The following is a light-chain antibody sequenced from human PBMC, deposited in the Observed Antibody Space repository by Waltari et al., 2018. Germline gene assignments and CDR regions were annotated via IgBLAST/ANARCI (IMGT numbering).Light chain of an antibody. J-gene: IGLJ3*02. Sequence: QSALTQSRSVSGSPGQSVTISCTGTSRDVGGYNYVPWYQPHPGKPPKLMIYVVSKRPSGVPDRFSGSKSGNTASLTISGLQAEDEADYYCCSYAGSYTWVFGGGTKLTVL. CDR1: SRDVGGYNY. V-gene: IGLV2-11*01. CDR2: VVS. CDR3: CSYAGSYTWV.